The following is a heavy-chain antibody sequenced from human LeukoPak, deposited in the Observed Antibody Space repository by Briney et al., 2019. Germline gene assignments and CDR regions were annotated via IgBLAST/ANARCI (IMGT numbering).Heavy chain of an antibody. CDR3: VRLSRGAMNYHMDV. CDR1: GFTFSDHY. J-gene: IGHJ6*03. CDR2: SRNKANRYTT. D-gene: IGHD3-10*01. V-gene: IGHV3-72*01. Sequence: PGGSLRLSCAASGFTFSDHYMDWVRQAPGKGLEWVGRSRNKANRYTTTHGESVRGRFTISRDDSENSLYLQLNSLKTEDTGVYYCVRLSRGAMNYHMDVWGKGITVTISS.